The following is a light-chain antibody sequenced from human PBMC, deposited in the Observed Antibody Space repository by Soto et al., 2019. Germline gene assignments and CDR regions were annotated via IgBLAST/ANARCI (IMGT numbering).Light chain of an antibody. CDR2: KTS. CDR1: QTINSW. CDR3: QQYNSYSEA. Sequence: DIKMTQSPSTLSGSVGDRVTITCRASQTINSWLAWYQQKPGQAPRLLIYKTSTLKTGVPARFSGSGSGPEFTLTSSSMQPDDFATYYRQQYNSYSEAFGQGTKVDIK. V-gene: IGKV1-5*03. J-gene: IGKJ1*01.